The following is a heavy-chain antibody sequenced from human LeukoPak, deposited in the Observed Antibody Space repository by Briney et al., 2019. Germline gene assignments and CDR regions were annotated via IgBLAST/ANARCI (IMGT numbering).Heavy chain of an antibody. CDR2: ISSSSSYI. D-gene: IGHD2-2*01. CDR1: GFTFSSYS. J-gene: IGHJ4*02. V-gene: IGHV3-21*01. Sequence: GGSLRLSCAASGFTFSSYSMNWVRQAPGKGLEWVSSISSSSSYIYYADSVKGRFTISRDNAKNSLYLQMNSLRAEDTAVYYCARSHCSSTSCYEALGYYFDYWGQGTLVTVSS. CDR3: ARSHCSSTSCYEALGYYFDY.